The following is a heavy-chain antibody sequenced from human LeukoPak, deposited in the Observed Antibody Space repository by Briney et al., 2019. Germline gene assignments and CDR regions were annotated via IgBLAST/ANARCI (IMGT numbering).Heavy chain of an antibody. CDR2: INPSGGST. V-gene: IGHV1-46*01. Sequence: ASVKVSCKASGYTFTSYYMHWVRQAPGQGLEWMGIINPSGGSTSYAQKFQGRVTMTRDTSTSTVYMELSSLRSEDMAVYYCARDYGYYGSGSYYDYWGQGTLVTVSS. D-gene: IGHD3-10*01. J-gene: IGHJ4*02. CDR3: ARDYGYYGSGSYYDY. CDR1: GYTFTSYY.